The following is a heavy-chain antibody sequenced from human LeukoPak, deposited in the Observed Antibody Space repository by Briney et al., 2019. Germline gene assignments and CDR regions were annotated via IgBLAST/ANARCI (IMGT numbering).Heavy chain of an antibody. V-gene: IGHV3-21*01. Sequence: NPGESLRLSCAISGFTFSSYSMNWVRQAPGKGLEWVSSISSSSSYIYYADSVKGRFTISRDNAKNSLYLQMNSLRAEDTAVYYCARDLSSSGWPDPSGADYWGQGTLVTVSS. CDR3: ARDLSSSGWPDPSGADY. CDR2: ISSSSSYI. CDR1: GFTFSSYS. J-gene: IGHJ4*02. D-gene: IGHD6-19*01.